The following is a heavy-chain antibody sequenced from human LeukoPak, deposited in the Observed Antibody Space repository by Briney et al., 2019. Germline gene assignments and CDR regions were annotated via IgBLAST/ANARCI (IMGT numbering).Heavy chain of an antibody. CDR1: GFTFSNYG. CDR3: AKSQYSRDGGFDY. V-gene: IGHV3-30*18. CDR2: ISYDGSSR. D-gene: IGHD2-15*01. J-gene: IGHJ4*02. Sequence: PGRSLRLSCAASGFTFSNYGMHWVRQAPGKGLEWVAVISYDGSSRYCADSVKGRFTISRDNSKNMLYLQMNSLRAEDTAVYYCAKSQYSRDGGFDYWGQGTLVTVSS.